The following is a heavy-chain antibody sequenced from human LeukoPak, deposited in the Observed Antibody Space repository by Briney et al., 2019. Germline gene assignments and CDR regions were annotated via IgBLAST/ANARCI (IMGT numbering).Heavy chain of an antibody. CDR3: ARDRQQLVFYYYYMDV. V-gene: IGHV1-2*06. J-gene: IGHJ6*03. D-gene: IGHD6-13*01. CDR1: GYTFTGYY. Sequence: ASVKVSCKASGYTFTGYYMHWVRPAPGQGREWMGRINPNSGGPNYAPKFQGRVTMTRDTSISTAYMELSRLRSDDTAVYYCARDRQQLVFYYYYMDVWGKGTTVTVSS. CDR2: INPNSGGP.